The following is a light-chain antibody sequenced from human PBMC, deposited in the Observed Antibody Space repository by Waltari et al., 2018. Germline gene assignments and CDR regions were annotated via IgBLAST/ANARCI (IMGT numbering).Light chain of an antibody. J-gene: IGKJ4*01. Sequence: AVQLTQSPSSLSASVGDRVTITCRASQAISSAFAWYQQKPGKAPNLLTYDASNLESGVPSRFSGSGSGTHFTLTISSLQPADFATYYCQQLHSYPVTFGGGTKVEIK. V-gene: IGKV1-13*02. CDR2: DAS. CDR3: QQLHSYPVT. CDR1: QAISSA.